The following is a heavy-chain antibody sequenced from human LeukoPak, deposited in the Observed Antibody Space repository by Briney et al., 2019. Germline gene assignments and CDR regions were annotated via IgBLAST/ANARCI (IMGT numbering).Heavy chain of an antibody. D-gene: IGHD3-9*01. V-gene: IGHV3-23*01. CDR1: GFTFSSYG. CDR3: AKDGRTSPRPVLRYFDWLMKQIEYFQH. J-gene: IGHJ1*01. Sequence: PGGSLRLSCAASGFTFSSYGMSWVRQAPGKGREWVSAISGSGGSTYYADSVKGRFTISRDNSKNTLHLQMNSLRAEDTAVYYCAKDGRTSPRPVLRYFDWLMKQIEYFQHWGQGTLVTVSS. CDR2: ISGSGGST.